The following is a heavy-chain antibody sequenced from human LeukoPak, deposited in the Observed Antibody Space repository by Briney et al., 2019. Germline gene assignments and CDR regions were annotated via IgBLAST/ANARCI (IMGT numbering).Heavy chain of an antibody. Sequence: GGSLRLSCAASGLTFSNYWMHWVRQAPGKGLGWVSRINTDGSSTSYADSVKGRFTISRDNAKNTLYLQMNSLRAEDTAVYYCARGDILTGSYFDYWGQGTLVTVSS. CDR3: ARGDILTGSYFDY. J-gene: IGHJ4*02. CDR2: INTDGSST. CDR1: GLTFSNYW. D-gene: IGHD3-9*01. V-gene: IGHV3-74*01.